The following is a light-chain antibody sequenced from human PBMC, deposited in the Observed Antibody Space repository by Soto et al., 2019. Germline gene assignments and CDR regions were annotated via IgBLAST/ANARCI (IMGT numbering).Light chain of an antibody. Sequence: EIVLTQSPGNLSLSPGERGTLSCRASQSVSSSYLAWFQQRPGQAPRLLIYSASSRATGIPDRFSGSGSGRDFTLTISRLEPEDSAVYYCQQFGDSQFTFGPGTKVDIK. CDR3: QQFGDSQFT. CDR1: QSVSSSY. CDR2: SAS. J-gene: IGKJ3*01. V-gene: IGKV3-20*01.